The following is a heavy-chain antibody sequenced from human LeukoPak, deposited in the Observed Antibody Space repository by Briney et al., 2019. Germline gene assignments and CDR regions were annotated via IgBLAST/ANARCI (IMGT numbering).Heavy chain of an antibody. CDR2: INHSGST. J-gene: IGHJ4*02. CDR1: XXXXXGXX. V-gene: IGHV4-34*01. CDR3: ARGSGYYSPLNY. Sequence: TXXXTCAXXXXXXXGXXWSXXXQXXXXXXEWIGEINHSGSTNYNPSLKSRVTISVDTSKNQFSLKLSSVTAADTAVYYCARGSGYYSPLNYWGQGTLVTVSS. D-gene: IGHD3-3*01.